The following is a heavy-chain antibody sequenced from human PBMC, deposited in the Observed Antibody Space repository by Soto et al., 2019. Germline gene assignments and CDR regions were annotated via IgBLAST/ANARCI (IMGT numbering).Heavy chain of an antibody. CDR2: IYHTGST. CDR3: AGLLWFGEVIYSDP. D-gene: IGHD3-10*01. J-gene: IGHJ5*02. Sequence: ETLSLTCTVSGGSISSYYWSWIRQPPGKGLEWIGEIYHTGSTNYNPALKSRVTISIDKSKNQFSLKLISVTAADTAVYYCAGLLWFGEVIYSDPWGQGTLVTVS. CDR1: GGSISSYY. V-gene: IGHV4-59*12.